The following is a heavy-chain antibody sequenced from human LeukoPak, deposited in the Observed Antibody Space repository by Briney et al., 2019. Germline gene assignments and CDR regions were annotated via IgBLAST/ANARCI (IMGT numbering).Heavy chain of an antibody. V-gene: IGHV3-15*01. CDR3: ANIFGGNSHRSDY. CDR2: IKTKTDGGTT. Sequence: PGGSLRLSCAASGFTFSSAWMSWVRQAPGQGLEWLGRIKTKTDGGTTDYAAPVKDRFTISRDDSKDTLYLQMNSLKSDDTAVYYCANIFGGNSHRSDYWGQGTLVTVSS. D-gene: IGHD4-23*01. J-gene: IGHJ4*02. CDR1: GFTFSSAW.